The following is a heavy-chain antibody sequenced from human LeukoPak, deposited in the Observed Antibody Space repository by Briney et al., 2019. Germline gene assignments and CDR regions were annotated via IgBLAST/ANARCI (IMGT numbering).Heavy chain of an antibody. CDR2: IYHSGST. CDR1: GYSISSGYY. J-gene: IGHJ6*03. D-gene: IGHD4-17*01. V-gene: IGHV4-38-2*01. CDR3: ARGTPDHGDLYYYYYMDV. Sequence: SETLSLTCAVSGYSISSGYYWGWIRQPPGKGLEWIGSIYHSGSTYYNPSLKSRVTVSVDTSKNQFSLKLSSVTAADTAVYYCARGTPDHGDLYYYYYMDVWGKGTTVTVSS.